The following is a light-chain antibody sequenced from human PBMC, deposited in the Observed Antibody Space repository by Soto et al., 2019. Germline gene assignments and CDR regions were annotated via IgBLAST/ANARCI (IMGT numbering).Light chain of an antibody. Sequence: EIVLKHSPATLSLSPCERATLSFRASQSVSSYLAWYQQKPGQAPRLLIYDASNRATGIPARFSGSGSGTDFTLTISSLQSEDFAVYYCQQYSKWPTFGRGTKVDIK. CDR3: QQYSKWPT. J-gene: IGKJ1*01. V-gene: IGKV3-11*01. CDR2: DAS. CDR1: QSVSSY.